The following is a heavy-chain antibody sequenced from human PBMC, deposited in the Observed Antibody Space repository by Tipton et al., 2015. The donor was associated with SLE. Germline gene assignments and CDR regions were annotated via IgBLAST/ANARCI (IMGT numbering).Heavy chain of an antibody. CDR3: ARDRKDWFDP. Sequence: TLSLTCAVYGGSFSGYYWSWIRQPPGKGLEWIGEINHSGSTNYNPSLKSRVTISVDTSKNQFSLKLSSVTAADTAVYYCARDRKDWFDPWGQETLVTVSS. V-gene: IGHV4-34*01. CDR1: GGSFSGYY. CDR2: INHSGST. J-gene: IGHJ5*02. D-gene: IGHD1-14*01.